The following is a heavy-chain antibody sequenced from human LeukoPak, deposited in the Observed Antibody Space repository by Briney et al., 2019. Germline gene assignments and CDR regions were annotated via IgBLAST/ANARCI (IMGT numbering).Heavy chain of an antibody. V-gene: IGHV1-46*01. CDR2: INPSGGST. CDR3: ARDRGWELRWFELDY. J-gene: IGHJ4*02. CDR1: GYTFTSYY. Sequence: ASVEVSCKASGYTFTSYYMHWVRQAPGQGLEWMGIINPSGGSTSYAQKFQGRVTMTRDMSTSTVYMELSSLRSEDTAVYYCARDRGWELRWFELDYWGQGTLVTVSS. D-gene: IGHD1-26*01.